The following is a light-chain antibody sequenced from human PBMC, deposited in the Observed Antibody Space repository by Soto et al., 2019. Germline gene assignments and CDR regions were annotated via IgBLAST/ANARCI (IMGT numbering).Light chain of an antibody. CDR1: SSNIGAGYD. Sequence: QSVLTQPPSVSGAPGQRVTISCTGSSSNIGAGYDVHWYQQLPGTAPKLLIYGNSNRPSGVPDRFSGSKSGTSASLAITGLQAEDEADYYCQSYDSSLSPLDVFGTGTKVTVL. CDR2: GNS. J-gene: IGLJ1*01. V-gene: IGLV1-40*01. CDR3: QSYDSSLSPLDV.